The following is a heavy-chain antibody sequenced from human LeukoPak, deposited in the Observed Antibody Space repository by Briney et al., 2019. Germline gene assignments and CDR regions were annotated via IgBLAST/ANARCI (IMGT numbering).Heavy chain of an antibody. J-gene: IGHJ5*02. D-gene: IGHD2/OR15-2a*01. CDR2: FSNDGGGT. V-gene: IGHV3-23*01. Sequence: GGSLRLSCAASGFIFNNFGLIWVRQAPGKGLEWVSAFSNDGGGTTYADLVKGRFTISRDNSKNTLFLQMNSLRAEDTALYYCAKGGSGYFLDLWGQGTLVTVSS. CDR1: GFIFNNFG. CDR3: AKGGSGYFLDL.